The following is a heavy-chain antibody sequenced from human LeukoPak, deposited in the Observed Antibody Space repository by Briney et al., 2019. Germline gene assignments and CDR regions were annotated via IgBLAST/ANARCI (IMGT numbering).Heavy chain of an antibody. J-gene: IGHJ4*02. D-gene: IGHD5-24*01. CDR1: GFSFSNYW. Sequence: PGGSLRLSCAASGFSFSNYWMSWVRQSPEKGLEWEANIKEDGSARYYVDSVKGRFTISRDNPKNSLYLQMGSLRADDTAMYYCARDPRDDHNSLDYWGQGTQVTVSS. V-gene: IGHV3-7*03. CDR3: ARDPRDDHNSLDY. CDR2: IKEDGSAR.